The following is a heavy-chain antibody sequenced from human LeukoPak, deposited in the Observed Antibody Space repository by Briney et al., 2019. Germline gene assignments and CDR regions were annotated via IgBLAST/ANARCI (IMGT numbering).Heavy chain of an antibody. J-gene: IGHJ5*02. D-gene: IGHD2-2*02. V-gene: IGHV1-18*01. Sequence: ASVKVSCKASGYTFTSYGISWVRQAPGQGLEWMGWFSAYNGNKNYAQTLQGRVTMTTDTSTSTGYMELRSLRSDDTAVYYCARELGCTSPSCYSAWFDPWGQGTLVTVSS. CDR2: FSAYNGNK. CDR1: GYTFTSYG. CDR3: ARELGCTSPSCYSAWFDP.